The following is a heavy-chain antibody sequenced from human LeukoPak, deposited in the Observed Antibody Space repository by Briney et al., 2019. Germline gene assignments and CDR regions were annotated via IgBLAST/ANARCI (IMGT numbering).Heavy chain of an antibody. J-gene: IGHJ4*02. Sequence: SETLSLTCSVSGYSITRAYSWGWVRQPPGKGLEWIGYIYYSGSTNYNPSLKSRVTISVDTSKNQFSLKLSSVTAADTAVYYCAREIGSPDDYWGQGTLVTVSS. CDR3: AREIGSPDDY. CDR2: IYYSGST. CDR1: GYSITRAYS. V-gene: IGHV4-59*01.